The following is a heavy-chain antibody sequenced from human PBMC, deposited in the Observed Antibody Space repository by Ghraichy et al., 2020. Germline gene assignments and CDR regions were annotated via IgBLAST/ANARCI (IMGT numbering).Heavy chain of an antibody. J-gene: IGHJ6*02. CDR1: GGSVSSFDW. CDR3: ARVTTLAATATFHQYYAMDV. V-gene: IGHV4-4*02. D-gene: IGHD6-13*01. Sequence: ESLNISCTVSGGSVSSFDWWNWVRQAPGKGLEWIGEIYQSGATNYNPSLQSRVTISIDKSKNQFSLKVTSVTAADTAVYYCARVTTLAATATFHQYYAMDVWGQGTTVTVSS. CDR2: IYQSGAT.